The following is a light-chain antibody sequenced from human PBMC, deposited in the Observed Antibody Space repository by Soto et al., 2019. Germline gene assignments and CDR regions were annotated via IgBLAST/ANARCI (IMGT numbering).Light chain of an antibody. J-gene: IGKJ1*01. CDR2: GAT. CDR1: QSVDSRF. V-gene: IGKV3-20*01. Sequence: EIVLTQSPGSLSLSPGERATLSCRASQSVDSRFFSWYQHRPGQAPRLLIYGATRRATGIPDRFTGSGSGTDFKLTISGLEPEDFALYYCQQYDSSVTFGLGTKVEIK. CDR3: QQYDSSVT.